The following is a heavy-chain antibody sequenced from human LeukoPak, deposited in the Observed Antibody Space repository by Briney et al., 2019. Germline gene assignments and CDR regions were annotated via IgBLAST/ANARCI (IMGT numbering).Heavy chain of an antibody. D-gene: IGHD7-27*01. CDR3: AREPSVSNWGPDFDY. J-gene: IGHJ4*02. CDR1: GYTFTSYA. Sequence: ASVKVSCKASGYTFTSYAMNWVRQAPGQGLKWMGWINTNTGNPTYAQGFTGRFVFSLDTPVSTAYLQISSLKAEDTAVYYCAREPSVSNWGPDFDYWGQGTLVTVSS. CDR2: INTNTGNP. V-gene: IGHV7-4-1*02.